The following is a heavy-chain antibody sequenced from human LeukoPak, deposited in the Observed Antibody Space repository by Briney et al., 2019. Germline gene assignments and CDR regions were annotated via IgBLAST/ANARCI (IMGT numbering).Heavy chain of an antibody. CDR2: INPNSGGT. CDR3: ARYCSGGSCYSEGADY. CDR1: GYTFTGYY. D-gene: IGHD2-15*01. Sequence: ASVKVSCKASGYTFTGYYMHWVRQAPGQGLEWMGWINPNSGGTNYAQKFQGRVTITADKSTSTAYMELSSLRSEDTAVYYCARYCSGGSCYSEGADYWGQGTLVTVSS. V-gene: IGHV1-2*02. J-gene: IGHJ4*02.